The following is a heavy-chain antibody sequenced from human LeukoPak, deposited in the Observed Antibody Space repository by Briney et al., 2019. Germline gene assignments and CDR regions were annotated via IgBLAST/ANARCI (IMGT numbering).Heavy chain of an antibody. V-gene: IGHV4-31*03. J-gene: IGHJ1*01. Sequence: SQTLSLTCTVSGGSISSGGYYWSWIRQHPGKGLEWIGYIYYSGSTYYNPSLKSRVTISVDTSKNQFSLKLSSVTAADTAVYYCARDEAAAGTFRHWGQGTLVTVSS. CDR1: GGSISSGGYY. CDR3: ARDEAAAGTFRH. D-gene: IGHD6-13*01. CDR2: IYYSGST.